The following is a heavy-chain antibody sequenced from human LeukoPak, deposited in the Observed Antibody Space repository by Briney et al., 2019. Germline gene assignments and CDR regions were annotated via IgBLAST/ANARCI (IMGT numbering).Heavy chain of an antibody. D-gene: IGHD5-12*01. CDR1: GFTFDDYA. Sequence: GRSLRLSCAASGFTFDDYAMHWVRQAPGKGLKWVSGISWNSGSIGYADSVKGRFTISRDNAKNSLYLQMNSLRAEDTALYYCAKDNQDSGYEYLYYGMDVWGQGTTVTVSS. CDR3: AKDNQDSGYEYLYYGMDV. CDR2: ISWNSGSI. V-gene: IGHV3-9*01. J-gene: IGHJ6*02.